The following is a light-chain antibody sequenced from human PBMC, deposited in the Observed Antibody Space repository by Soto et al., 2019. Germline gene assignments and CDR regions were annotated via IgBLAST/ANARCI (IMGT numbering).Light chain of an antibody. CDR1: SSDVGGYNY. CDR2: EVS. CDR3: SSYTTSSTHWV. Sequence: QSALTQPASVSGSPGQSITISCPGTSSDVGGYNYVSWYQQHPGKAPKLMIYEVSNRPSGFSNRFSGSKSGNTASLTISGLQAEDEADYYCSSYTTSSTHWVFGGGTKVTVL. V-gene: IGLV2-14*01. J-gene: IGLJ3*02.